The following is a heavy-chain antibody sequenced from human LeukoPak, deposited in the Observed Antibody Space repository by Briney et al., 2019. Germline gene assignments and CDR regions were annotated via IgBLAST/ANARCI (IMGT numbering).Heavy chain of an antibody. J-gene: IGHJ4*02. CDR1: GFTFSDSD. CDR3: TTYRSGHY. CDR2: ITTKRSNYAT. Sequence: GGSLRLSCAASGFTFSDSDIHWVRQASGKGLEWVGRITTKRSNYATAYTASVRGRFTISRHDSENTAYLQMNSLKTEDTALYYCTTYRSGHYWGQGTLVTVSS. V-gene: IGHV3-73*01. D-gene: IGHD6-19*01.